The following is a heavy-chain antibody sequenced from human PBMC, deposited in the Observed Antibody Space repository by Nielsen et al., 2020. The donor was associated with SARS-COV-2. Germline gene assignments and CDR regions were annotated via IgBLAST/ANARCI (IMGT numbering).Heavy chain of an antibody. Sequence: SLKISCAASGFTFDDHAMHWVRQAPGKGLEWVSGVSSRGRVMGYADSVKGRFIISRDNAVNSLYLQLNGLRAEDTGVYYCASRQDGYNYDTHWGQGTRVTVSS. D-gene: IGHD5-24*01. CDR3: ASRQDGYNYDTH. V-gene: IGHV3-9*01. CDR2: VSSRGRVM. CDR1: GFTFDDHA. J-gene: IGHJ4*02.